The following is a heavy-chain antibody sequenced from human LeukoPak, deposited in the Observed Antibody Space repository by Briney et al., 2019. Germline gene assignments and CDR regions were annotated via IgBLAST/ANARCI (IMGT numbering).Heavy chain of an antibody. J-gene: IGHJ4*02. CDR1: GGSFSGYF. D-gene: IGHD1-14*01. CDR3: ARPASLRYYYDY. CDR2: INHSGST. V-gene: IGHV4-34*01. Sequence: PSETLSLTCAVYGGSFSGYFWSWIRQPPGKGLEWIGEINHSGSTNYSPSLKSRVTISVGTSKNQFSLKLSSVTAADTAVYYCARPASLRYYYDYWGQGTLVTVSS.